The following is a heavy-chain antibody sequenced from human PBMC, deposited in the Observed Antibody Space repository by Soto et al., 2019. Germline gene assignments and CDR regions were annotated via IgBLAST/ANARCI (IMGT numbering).Heavy chain of an antibody. V-gene: IGHV4-39*01. CDR1: GGSISSSSYY. Sequence: SETLSLTCTVSGGSISSSSYYWGWIRQPPGKGLEWIGSIYYSGSTYYNPLLKSRVTISVDTSKNQFSLKLSSVTAADTAVYYCAGLCSSTSCYRYYFDYWGQGTLVTVS. CDR2: IYYSGST. J-gene: IGHJ4*02. CDR3: AGLCSSTSCYRYYFDY. D-gene: IGHD2-2*01.